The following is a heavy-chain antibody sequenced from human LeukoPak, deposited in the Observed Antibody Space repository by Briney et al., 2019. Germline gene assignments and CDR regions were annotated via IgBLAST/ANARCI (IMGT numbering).Heavy chain of an antibody. CDR3: ARGPRGGSYEIDY. J-gene: IGHJ4*02. D-gene: IGHD1-26*01. CDR1: GYTFTGYY. V-gene: IGHV1-2*02. CDR2: VNPNSGGT. Sequence: ASVKVSCKASGYTFTGYYMHWVRQAPGQGLEWMGWVNPNSGGTNYAQKFQGRVTMTRDTSISTAYMELSRLRSDDTAVYYCARGPRGGSYEIDYWGQGTLVTVSS.